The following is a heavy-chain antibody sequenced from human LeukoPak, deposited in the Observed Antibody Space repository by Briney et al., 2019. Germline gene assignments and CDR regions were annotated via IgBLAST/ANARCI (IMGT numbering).Heavy chain of an antibody. D-gene: IGHD1-26*01. Sequence: EGSLRLSCAASGFTFSSNWMHWVRQAPGKGLVWVSRINEDGSTTNYADSVKGRSTIFRDNAKNTLYLQMNSLRAEDTAVYYCVRDLGGRSGHWGQGTLVTVSS. J-gene: IGHJ4*02. CDR3: VRDLGGRSGH. CDR2: INEDGSTT. V-gene: IGHV3-74*01. CDR1: GFTFSSNW.